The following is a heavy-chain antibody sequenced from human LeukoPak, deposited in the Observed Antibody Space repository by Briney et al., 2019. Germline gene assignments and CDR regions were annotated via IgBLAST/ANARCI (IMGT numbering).Heavy chain of an antibody. CDR3: ARVSSSGYYSANFDY. CDR2: IKQDGSEK. Sequence: PGGSLRLSCAASGFTFSSYWMSWVRQAPGKGLEWVANIKQDGSEKYYVDSVKGRFTISRDNAKNSLYLQMNSLRAEDTAVYYCARVSSSGYYSANFDYWGQGTLVTVPS. D-gene: IGHD3-22*01. CDR1: GFTFSSYW. J-gene: IGHJ4*02. V-gene: IGHV3-7*01.